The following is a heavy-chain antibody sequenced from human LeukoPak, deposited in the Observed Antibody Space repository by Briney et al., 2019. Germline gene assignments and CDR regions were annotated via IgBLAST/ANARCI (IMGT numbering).Heavy chain of an antibody. CDR3: ARRDSSGYYYFGY. V-gene: IGHV3-48*04. J-gene: IGHJ4*02. Sequence: PGGSLRLSCAASGFTFSSYSMNWVRQAPGKGLEWVSYISSSSSTIYYADSVKGRFTISRDNAKNSLYLQMNSLRAEDTAVYYCARRDSSGYYYFGYWGQGTLVTVSS. CDR2: ISSSSSTI. D-gene: IGHD3-22*01. CDR1: GFTFSSYS.